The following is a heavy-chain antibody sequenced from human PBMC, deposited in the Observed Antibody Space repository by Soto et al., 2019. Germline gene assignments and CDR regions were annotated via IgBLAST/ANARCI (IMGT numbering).Heavy chain of an antibody. J-gene: IGHJ4*02. CDR1: GYTFTSYG. D-gene: IGHD6-13*01. V-gene: IGHV1-18*01. Sequence: GASVKVSCKATGYTFTSYGINWVRQAPGQGLEWMGWISGYNGNTNYAQKFQGRVTMTTDTSTSTAYMELRSLRSDDTAVYYCARDHSSSCHDFDYWGQGTLVTVSS. CDR3: ARDHSSSCHDFDY. CDR2: ISGYNGNT.